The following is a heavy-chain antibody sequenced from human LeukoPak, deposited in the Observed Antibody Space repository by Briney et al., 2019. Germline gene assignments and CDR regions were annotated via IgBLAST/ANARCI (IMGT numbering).Heavy chain of an antibody. J-gene: IGHJ6*02. CDR1: GHTFTGYY. V-gene: IGHV1-2*02. CDR3: ARDLSWTLTGYLGYYGMDV. Sequence: ASVKVSCKASGHTFTGYYMHWVRQAPGQGLEWMGWINPNSGGTNYAQKFQGRVTMTRDTSISTAYMELSRLRSDDTAVYYCARDLSWTLTGYLGYYGMDVWGQGTTVTVSS. D-gene: IGHD3-9*01. CDR2: INPNSGGT.